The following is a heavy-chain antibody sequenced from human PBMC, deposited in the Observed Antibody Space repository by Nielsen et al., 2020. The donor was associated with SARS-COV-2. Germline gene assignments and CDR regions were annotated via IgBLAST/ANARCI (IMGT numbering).Heavy chain of an antibody. J-gene: IGHJ6*02. CDR1: GFTFSSYA. D-gene: IGHD6-19*01. CDR3: ARDSQWLVTGYYYYGMDV. Sequence: GESLKISCAASGFTFSSYAMSWVRQAPGKGLEWVSAISGSGGSTYYADSVKGRFTISRDNAKNSLFLQMNSLRAEDTAVYYCARDSQWLVTGYYYYGMDVWGQGTTVTVSS. CDR2: ISGSGGST. V-gene: IGHV3-23*01.